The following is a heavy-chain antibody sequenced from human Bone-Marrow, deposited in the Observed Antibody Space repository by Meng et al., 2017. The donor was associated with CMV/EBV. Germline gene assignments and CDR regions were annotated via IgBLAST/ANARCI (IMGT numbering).Heavy chain of an antibody. J-gene: IGHJ4*02. CDR1: GFTFSSYR. CDR2: ISSSGSYI. CDR3: ARDRSHGYFFDY. D-gene: IGHD5-24*01. V-gene: IGHV3-21*01. Sequence: CADSGFTFSSYRMTWVRQAPGKGLEWVSSISSSGSYIYYADSVKGRFTISRDNAKNSLYLQMNSLRAEDTAVYYCARDRSHGYFFDYWGQGTLVTVSS.